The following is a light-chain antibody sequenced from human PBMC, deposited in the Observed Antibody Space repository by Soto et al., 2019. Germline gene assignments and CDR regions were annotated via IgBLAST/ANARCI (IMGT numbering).Light chain of an antibody. CDR2: GAS. V-gene: IGKV3-20*01. J-gene: IGKJ1*01. CDR3: QQYGSSSWT. CDR1: QSVSSSY. Sequence: EIVLTQSPGTLSLSPGERATLSCRASQSVSSSYLAWYQQQPGQAPRLLIYGASSRATGIPDRFSGSGSGTDFTLTISRREPEDFAVYYCQQYGSSSWTFGQGTKVDIK.